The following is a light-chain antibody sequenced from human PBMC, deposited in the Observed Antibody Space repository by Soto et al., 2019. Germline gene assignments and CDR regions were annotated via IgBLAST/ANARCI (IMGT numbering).Light chain of an antibody. CDR1: SGDVGTYNL. CDR2: EGN. J-gene: IGLJ2*01. CDR3: CSYAGSSTFV. Sequence: QSALTQPASVSGSPGQSITLPCTGTSGDVGTYNLVSWYQQHPGKAPTLIIFEGNERPSGVSDRFSGSKSGNTASLTITGLQADDEADYYCCSYAGSSTFVFGGGTQLTVL. V-gene: IGLV2-23*03.